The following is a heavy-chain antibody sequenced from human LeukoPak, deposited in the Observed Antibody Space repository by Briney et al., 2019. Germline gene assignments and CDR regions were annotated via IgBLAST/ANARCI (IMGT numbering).Heavy chain of an antibody. CDR3: ARDVGGGRDAFDI. CDR1: GFTVSSNY. D-gene: IGHD3-16*01. Sequence: PGGSLRLSCAASGFTVSSNYMSWVRQAPGKGLEWVSVIYSGGSTYYADSVKGRFTISRDNSKNTLYLQMNSLRAEDTAVYYCARDVGGGRDAFDIWGQGTMVTVSS. CDR2: IYSGGST. V-gene: IGHV3-53*01. J-gene: IGHJ3*02.